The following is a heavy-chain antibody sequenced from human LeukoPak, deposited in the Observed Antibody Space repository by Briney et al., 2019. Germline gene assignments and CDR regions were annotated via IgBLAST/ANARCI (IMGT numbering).Heavy chain of an antibody. Sequence: GGSLRVSCAVSGFTFSSYALSWVRQAPGKGLEWVSSISDSGGSTYYADSVKGRFTISRDNSENTLYLQMNSLRAEDTAVYYCAKEGDSAMVKFLDQINHFDYWGQGTLVTVSS. V-gene: IGHV3-23*01. CDR2: ISDSGGST. CDR3: AKEGDSAMVKFLDQINHFDY. CDR1: GFTFSSYA. D-gene: IGHD5-18*01. J-gene: IGHJ4*02.